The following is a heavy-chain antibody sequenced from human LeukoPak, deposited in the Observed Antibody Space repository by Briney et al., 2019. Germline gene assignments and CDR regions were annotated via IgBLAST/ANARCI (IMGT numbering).Heavy chain of an antibody. Sequence: PGGSLRLSCAASGFTFSSYSMNWVRQAPGKGLEWVSSISSSSSYIYYADSVKGRFTISRDNAKNSLYLQMNSLRAEDTAVYYCAREAFYGDGYSHGVDYWGQGTLVTVSS. CDR1: GFTFSSYS. J-gene: IGHJ4*02. CDR3: AREAFYGDGYSHGVDY. V-gene: IGHV3-21*01. CDR2: ISSSSSYI. D-gene: IGHD5-24*01.